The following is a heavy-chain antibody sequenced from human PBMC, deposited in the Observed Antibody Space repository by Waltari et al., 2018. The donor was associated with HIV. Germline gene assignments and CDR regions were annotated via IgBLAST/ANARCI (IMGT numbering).Heavy chain of an antibody. CDR3: ARKYSSSWGAPFDY. D-gene: IGHD6-13*01. CDR1: GFTLRSYG. Sequence: QVQRVESAGGVVRPGRSLRLSCATCGFTLRSYGRHWVRQATGTGLEWVTVIWYDGSKKYYADSVKGRFTISRDNSKNTLYLQMNSVRIDDTAVYYCARKYSSSWGAPFDYWGQGTLVTVSS. V-gene: IGHV3-33*01. J-gene: IGHJ4*02. CDR2: IWYDGSKK.